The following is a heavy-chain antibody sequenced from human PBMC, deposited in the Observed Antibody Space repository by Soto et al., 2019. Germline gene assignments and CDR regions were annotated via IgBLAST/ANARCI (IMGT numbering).Heavy chain of an antibody. CDR1: GGTFSSYA. J-gene: IGHJ5*02. CDR2: IIPIFGTA. D-gene: IGHD3-9*01. V-gene: IGHV1-69*12. Sequence: QVQLVQSGAEVKKPGSSVKVSCKASGGTFSSYAISWVRQAPGQGLEWMGGIIPIFGTANYAQKFQGRVTITADESTSTAYMELSSLRSEDTAVYYCASPVYYDILTGYPTHNWFDPWGQGTLVTVSS. CDR3: ASPVYYDILTGYPTHNWFDP.